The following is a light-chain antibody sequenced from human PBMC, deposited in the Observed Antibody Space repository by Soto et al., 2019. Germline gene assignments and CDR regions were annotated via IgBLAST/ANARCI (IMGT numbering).Light chain of an antibody. CDR3: QSYDDTLSGPV. Sequence: VLTEPPSVSGAPGQRVTISCTGRSSNIGAGYDVHWYQLLPGAAPKLLIFANTNRPSGVPDRFSGSKSGTSASLAITGLQAEDEADYFCQSYDDTLSGPVLGGGTKVTVL. V-gene: IGLV1-40*01. CDR1: SSNIGAGYD. CDR2: ANT. J-gene: IGLJ3*02.